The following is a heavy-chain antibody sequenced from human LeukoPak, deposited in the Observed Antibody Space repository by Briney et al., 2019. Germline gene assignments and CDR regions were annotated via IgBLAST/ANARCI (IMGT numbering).Heavy chain of an antibody. CDR1: GFTFSSYA. Sequence: GGSLRLSCAASGFTFSSYAMNWVRQAPGKGLEWVSAISGSGGSTYYADSVKGRFTISRDNSKNTLYLQMNSLRAEDTAVYYCARDQDPIAAAGTRAGYFDYWGQGTLVTVSS. D-gene: IGHD6-13*01. CDR3: ARDQDPIAAAGTRAGYFDY. CDR2: ISGSGGST. V-gene: IGHV3-23*01. J-gene: IGHJ4*02.